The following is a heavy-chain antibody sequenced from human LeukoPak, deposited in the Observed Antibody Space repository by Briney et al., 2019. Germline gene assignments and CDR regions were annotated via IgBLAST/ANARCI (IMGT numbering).Heavy chain of an antibody. Sequence: GGSLRLSCAASGFTFSSYGMHWVGQAPGKGLAWVAFIRYDGSNKYYTDSVKGRFTISRDNSRNTLSLQMNSLRGEDTAVYYCARDLSRIAGAGLDYWGQGTLVTVSS. CDR3: ARDLSRIAGAGLDY. CDR2: IRYDGSNK. V-gene: IGHV3-30*02. J-gene: IGHJ4*02. D-gene: IGHD6-13*01. CDR1: GFTFSSYG.